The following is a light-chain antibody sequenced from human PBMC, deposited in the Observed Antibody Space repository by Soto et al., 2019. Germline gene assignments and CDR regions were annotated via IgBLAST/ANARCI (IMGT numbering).Light chain of an antibody. V-gene: IGKV3-15*01. Sequence: EIVMTQSPATLSVSPGERATLSCRASQSVSSNLAWYQQKPGQAPRLLIYGASTRATGIPARFIGSGSGTDFTLTISSLQYEDFAVYYCQQYNNWPPWTFGQGTKVEIK. CDR2: GAS. CDR3: QQYNNWPPWT. J-gene: IGKJ1*01. CDR1: QSVSSN.